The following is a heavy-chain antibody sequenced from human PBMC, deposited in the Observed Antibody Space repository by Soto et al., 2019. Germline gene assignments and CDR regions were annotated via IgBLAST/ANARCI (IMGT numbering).Heavy chain of an antibody. Sequence: SQTLSLTFAISGDSVSSNSAAWNWIRQSPSRVLEWLGRTYYRSKWYNDYAVSVKSRITINPDTSKNQFSLQLNSVTPEDTAVYYRARDNERKTVYAYYYGMDVWGKGTTVTVYS. V-gene: IGHV6-1*01. CDR3: ARDNERKTVYAYYYGMDV. CDR2: TYYRSKWYN. D-gene: IGHD1-1*01. CDR1: GDSVSSNSAA. J-gene: IGHJ6*04.